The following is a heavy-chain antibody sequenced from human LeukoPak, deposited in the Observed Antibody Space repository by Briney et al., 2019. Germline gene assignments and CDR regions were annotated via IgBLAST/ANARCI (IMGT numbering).Heavy chain of an antibody. CDR2: ISYDGSNK. CDR1: GFTFSSYG. J-gene: IGHJ4*02. V-gene: IGHV3-30*18. Sequence: GGSLRLSCAASGFTFSSYGMHWVRQAPGKGREWVAVISYDGSNKYYADSVKGRFTISRDNSKNTVYLQMNSLRAEDTAMYYCAKDSRNYYFDYWGQGTLVIVSS. CDR3: AKDSRNYYFDY.